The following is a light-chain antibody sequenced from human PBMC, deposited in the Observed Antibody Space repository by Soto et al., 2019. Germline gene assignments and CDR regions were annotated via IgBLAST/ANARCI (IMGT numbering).Light chain of an antibody. CDR2: GAF. Sequence: EIVMTQSPATLSVSPGERATLSCRVSQSLSTDLAWYQQKPGQSPRLLIYGAFTRATGIPARFSGSGSGTEFTLTISSLQSEDFAVYYCQQYNNWPPLFGQGTKLEIK. J-gene: IGKJ2*01. V-gene: IGKV3-15*01. CDR1: QSLSTD. CDR3: QQYNNWPPL.